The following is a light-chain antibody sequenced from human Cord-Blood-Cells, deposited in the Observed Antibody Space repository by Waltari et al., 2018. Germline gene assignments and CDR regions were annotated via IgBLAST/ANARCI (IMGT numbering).Light chain of an antibody. CDR3: QQLNSYPLT. Sequence: IQLTQSPSSLSAYVGDRVTITCRASQGISSYLAWYQQKPGKAPNLLIYAASTLQSGVPSRFSGSGSGTDFTLTISSLQPEDFATYYCQQLNSYPLTFGGGTKVEIK. CDR2: AAS. CDR1: QGISSY. J-gene: IGKJ4*01. V-gene: IGKV1-9*01.